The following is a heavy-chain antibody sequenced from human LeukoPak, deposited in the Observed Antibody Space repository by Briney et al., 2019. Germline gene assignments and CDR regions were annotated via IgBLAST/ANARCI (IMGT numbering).Heavy chain of an antibody. V-gene: IGHV1-69*08. J-gene: IGHJ6*02. Sequence: GSSVKVSCKASGGTFSSFPISWVRQAPGQGLEWLGRIIPFLDTTNYAHKFQGRVKITADKSTSTAYLEVGSLRSEDTAVYYCARASELGEWFGDLLHIWGQGTTVTVSS. D-gene: IGHD3-10*01. CDR2: IIPFLDTT. CDR3: ARASELGEWFGDLLHI. CDR1: GGTFSSFP.